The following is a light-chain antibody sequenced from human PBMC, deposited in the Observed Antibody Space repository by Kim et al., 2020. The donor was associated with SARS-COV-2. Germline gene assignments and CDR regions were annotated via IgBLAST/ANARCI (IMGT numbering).Light chain of an antibody. Sequence: APGTTARITCGGNNIGSKSVHWYQQKPGQAPVLVIYYDSDRPSGIPERFSGSNSGNTATLTISRVEAGDEADYYCQVWDSSSDHWVFGGGTKLTVL. CDR3: QVWDSSSDHWV. V-gene: IGLV3-21*04. CDR1: NIGSKS. J-gene: IGLJ3*02. CDR2: YDS.